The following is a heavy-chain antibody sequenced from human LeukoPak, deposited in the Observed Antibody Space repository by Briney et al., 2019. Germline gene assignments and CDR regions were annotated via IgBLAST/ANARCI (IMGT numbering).Heavy chain of an antibody. CDR1: GCTFTGYY. V-gene: IGHV1-2*02. CDR2: INPNSGGT. D-gene: IGHD6-19*01. CDR3: ARDPGYSSGSPDY. Sequence: ASVKVSCKASGCTFTGYYMHRVRQAPGQGLEWMGWINPNSGGTNYAQKFQGRVTMTRDTSISTAYMELSRLRSDDTAVYYCARDPGYSSGSPDYWGQGTLVTVSS. J-gene: IGHJ4*02.